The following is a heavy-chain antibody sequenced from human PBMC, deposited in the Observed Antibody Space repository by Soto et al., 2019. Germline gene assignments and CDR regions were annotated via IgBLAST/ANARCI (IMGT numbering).Heavy chain of an antibody. Sequence: QITLKESGPTLVKPTQTLTLTCTFSGFSLSTSGVGVGWIRQPPGKALEWLALIYWDDDKRYSPSLKSRLTITTGTSNNQVVLTMTNMDPVDTATYYCALSIMTPVTTRYFQHWGQGTLVTVSS. CDR2: IYWDDDK. V-gene: IGHV2-5*02. CDR3: ALSIMTPVTTRYFQH. D-gene: IGHD4-17*01. CDR1: GFSLSTSGVG. J-gene: IGHJ1*01.